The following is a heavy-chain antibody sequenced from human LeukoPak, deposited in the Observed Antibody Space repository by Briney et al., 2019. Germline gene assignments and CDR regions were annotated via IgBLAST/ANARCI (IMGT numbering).Heavy chain of an antibody. CDR1: GFTFSSYG. CDR3: ARDQIGVITANAFDI. V-gene: IGHV3-30*02. CDR2: IRYDGSNK. D-gene: IGHD3-3*01. J-gene: IGHJ3*02. Sequence: PGGSLRLSCAASGFTFSSYGMHWVRQAPGKGLEWVAFIRYDGSNKYYTDSVKGRFTISRDNSKNTLYLQMNSQRVEDTAVYYCARDQIGVITANAFDIWGQGTMVTVSS.